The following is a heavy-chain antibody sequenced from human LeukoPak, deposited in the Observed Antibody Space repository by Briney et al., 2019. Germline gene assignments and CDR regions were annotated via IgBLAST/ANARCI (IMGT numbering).Heavy chain of an antibody. D-gene: IGHD3-3*01. Sequence: GRSLRLXCAASEFTFSSYGMQWVRQAPGKGLEWVAVIWYDGSNKYYADSVKGRFTISRDNSKNTLYLQMNSLRAEDTAVYYCAKDLARYDFWSGYDYWGQGTLVTVSS. CDR3: AKDLARYDFWSGYDY. J-gene: IGHJ4*02. V-gene: IGHV3-33*06. CDR1: EFTFSSYG. CDR2: IWYDGSNK.